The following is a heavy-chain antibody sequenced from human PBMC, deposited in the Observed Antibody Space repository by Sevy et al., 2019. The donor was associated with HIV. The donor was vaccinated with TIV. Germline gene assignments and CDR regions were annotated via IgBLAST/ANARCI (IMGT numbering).Heavy chain of an antibody. CDR2: IRSKTYGGTT. V-gene: IGHV3-49*03. Sequence: GGSLRLSCTASGFTFGDYAMSWCRQAPGKGLEWVGFIRSKTYGGTTEYAASAKGRFTISRDDSKSIAYLQMNSLKTEDTAVYYCTRVRSTISPYYYYGMDVWGQGTTVTVSS. CDR1: GFTFGDYA. CDR3: TRVRSTISPYYYYGMDV. J-gene: IGHJ6*02. D-gene: IGHD3-16*01.